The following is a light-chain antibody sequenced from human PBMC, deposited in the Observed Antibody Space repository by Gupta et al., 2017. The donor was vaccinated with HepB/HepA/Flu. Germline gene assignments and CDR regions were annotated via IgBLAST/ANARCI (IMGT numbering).Light chain of an antibody. CDR1: QSVSSY. CDR3: QQSRYGTWT. Sequence: DIVLTQSPATLSLSPGERATLSCRASQSVSSYLAWYQQKPGQAPKLLIYDASNRATGIPARVSGSGSGTDFTLTISSLEPEDVAVYYCQQSRYGTWTFGQGTKVEIK. J-gene: IGKJ1*01. V-gene: IGKV3-11*01. CDR2: DAS.